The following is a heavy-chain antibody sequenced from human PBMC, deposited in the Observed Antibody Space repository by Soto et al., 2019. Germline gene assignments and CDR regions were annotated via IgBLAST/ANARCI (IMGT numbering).Heavy chain of an antibody. D-gene: IGHD2-15*01. CDR2: IIPIFGTT. V-gene: IGHV1-69*01. Sequence: VQLVQSGAEVKKPGSSVKVSCKASGGTFSSYGINWVRQAPGQGLEWLGGIIPIFGTTYYAERFQDRVTITADEPTSTAYMELSSLRSEDTAVYYCAAGPKVVVVAATGYYYYYGMDDWGQGTTVTVSS. CDR3: AAGPKVVVVAATGYYYYYGMDD. CDR1: GGTFSSYG. J-gene: IGHJ6*02.